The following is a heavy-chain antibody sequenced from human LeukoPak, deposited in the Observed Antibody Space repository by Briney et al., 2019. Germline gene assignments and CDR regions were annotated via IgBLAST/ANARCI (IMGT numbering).Heavy chain of an antibody. V-gene: IGHV3-9*01. CDR2: ISWNSGSI. J-gene: IGHJ4*02. CDR3: AREMGATAFDY. CDR1: GFTFDDYA. D-gene: IGHD1-26*01. Sequence: GGSLRLSCAASGFTFDDYAMHWVRQAPGKGLEWVSGISWNSGSIGYADSVKGRFTISRDNAKNSLYLQMNSLRAEDTAVYYCAREMGATAFDYWGQGTLVTVSS.